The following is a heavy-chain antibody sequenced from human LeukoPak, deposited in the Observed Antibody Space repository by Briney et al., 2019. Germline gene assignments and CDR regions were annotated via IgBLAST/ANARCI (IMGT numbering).Heavy chain of an antibody. Sequence: GGSLRLSCAASGFTVSSNYMSWVRQAPGKGLEWVSAISGSGGSTYYADSVKGRFTISRDNSKNTLYLQMNSLRAEDTAVYYCAKDHYDSSGYYFRNFAGLLFDYWGQGTLVTVSS. CDR1: GFTVSSNY. D-gene: IGHD3-22*01. V-gene: IGHV3-23*01. CDR2: ISGSGGST. J-gene: IGHJ4*02. CDR3: AKDHYDSSGYYFRNFAGLLFDY.